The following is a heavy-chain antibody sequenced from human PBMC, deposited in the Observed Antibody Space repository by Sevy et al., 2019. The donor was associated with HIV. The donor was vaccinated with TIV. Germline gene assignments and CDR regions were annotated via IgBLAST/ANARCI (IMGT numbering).Heavy chain of an antibody. CDR1: GFTFSSFS. CDR2: ISSSSGTM. Sequence: GGSLRLSCVASGFTFSSFSMNWVRQAPGKGLEWASYISSSSGTMYYADSVKGRFTISRDNGKNSLFLQMNSLRDEDTAVYYCARGETYYYDTSGSYTRQYWGQGTLVTVSS. J-gene: IGHJ4*02. V-gene: IGHV3-48*02. CDR3: ARGETYYYDTSGSYTRQY. D-gene: IGHD3-22*01.